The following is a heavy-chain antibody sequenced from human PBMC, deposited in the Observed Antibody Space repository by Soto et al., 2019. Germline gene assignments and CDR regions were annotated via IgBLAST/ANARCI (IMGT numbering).Heavy chain of an antibody. CDR3: ARDIRGYSRAFDY. D-gene: IGHD5-18*01. CDR1: GDSVSSDSYY. CDR2: VSSSGRT. J-gene: IGHJ4*02. V-gene: IGHV4-61*01. Sequence: SETLSLTCSVSGDSVSSDSYYWTWIRQPPGKGLEWMGYVSSSGRTNYNPSLKSRVIISLDTSSNQFSLELTSVTAADTAIYYCARDIRGYSRAFDYWGQGTLVTVSS.